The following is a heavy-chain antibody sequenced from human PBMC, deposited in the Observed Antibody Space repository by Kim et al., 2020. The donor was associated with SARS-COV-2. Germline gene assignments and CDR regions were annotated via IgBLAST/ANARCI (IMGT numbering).Heavy chain of an antibody. CDR3: ARGLLTGYYKSLHAFDS. Sequence: SETLSLTFAVYGGSFSGYYWSWIRQPPGKGLEWIGEINHSGSTKYNPSLKSRVTISVDTSKNQFSLKLSSVTAADTAVYYCARGLLTGYYKSLHAFDSGAKGQWSPSLQ. CDR2: INHSGST. V-gene: IGHV4-34*01. D-gene: IGHD3-9*01. CDR1: GGSFSGYY. J-gene: IGHJ3*01.